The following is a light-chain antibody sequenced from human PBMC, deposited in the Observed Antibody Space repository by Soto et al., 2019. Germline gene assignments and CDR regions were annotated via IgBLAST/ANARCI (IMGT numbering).Light chain of an antibody. J-gene: IGLJ2*01. Sequence: QSVLTQPPSASGTPGQRVTISCSGSSSNIGINTVNWYQQLPGTAPKLLFYSNNQRPSGVTDRFSGSKSGTSASLAISGLQSEDEADYYCAAWDDSLNGVLFGGGTKLTVL. CDR1: SSNIGINT. V-gene: IGLV1-44*01. CDR3: AAWDDSLNGVL. CDR2: SNN.